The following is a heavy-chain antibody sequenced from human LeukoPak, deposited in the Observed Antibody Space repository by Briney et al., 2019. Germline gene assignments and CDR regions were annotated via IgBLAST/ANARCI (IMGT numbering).Heavy chain of an antibody. CDR3: ARDGAVMTTVTPLDY. V-gene: IGHV3-33*01. J-gene: IGHJ4*02. D-gene: IGHD4-11*01. CDR2: IWYDVSNK. Sequence: PGGSLRLSCAASGFTFSSDGMHWVRQAPGKGLEWVAVIWYDVSNKYYADSVKGRFTISRDNSKNTLYLQMNSLRAEDTAVYYCARDGAVMTTVTPLDYWGQGTLVTVSS. CDR1: GFTFSSDG.